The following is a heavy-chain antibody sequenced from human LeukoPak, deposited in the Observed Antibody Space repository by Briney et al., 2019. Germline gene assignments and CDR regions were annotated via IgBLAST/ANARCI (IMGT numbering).Heavy chain of an antibody. CDR3: ARDPGDIAARD. D-gene: IGHD6-6*01. CDR2: IYSGGST. V-gene: IGHV3-66*01. Sequence: SGGSLRLSCAASGFTVSSNYISWVRQAPGKGLEWVSVIYSGGSTYYADSVKGRFTISRDNSKNTLYLQMNSLRAEDTAVYYCARDPGDIAARDWGQGTLVTVSS. CDR1: GFTVSSNY. J-gene: IGHJ4*02.